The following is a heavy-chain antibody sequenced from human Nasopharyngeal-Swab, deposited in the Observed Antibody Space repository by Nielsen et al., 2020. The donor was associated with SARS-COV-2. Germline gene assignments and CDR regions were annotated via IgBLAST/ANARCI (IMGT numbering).Heavy chain of an antibody. D-gene: IGHD3-16*01. CDR2: MNPKNGNT. CDR3: ARGAPMISEAGDY. J-gene: IGHJ4*02. Sequence: ASVKVSCKASGYTFTSYGINWVRQATGQGLEWMGWMNPKNGNTGYAQKFQGRLAVTRDTSISTVYMELSSLRSDDTAVYYCARGAPMISEAGDYWGQGTLVTVSS. V-gene: IGHV1-8*01. CDR1: GYTFTSYG.